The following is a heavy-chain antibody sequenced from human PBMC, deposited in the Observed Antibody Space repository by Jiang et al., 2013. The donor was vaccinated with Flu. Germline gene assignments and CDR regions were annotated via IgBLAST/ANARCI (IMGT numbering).Heavy chain of an antibody. Sequence: VQLLESGGGLVQPGRSLRLSCTTSGFTFGDYAMSWVRQAPGKGLEWVGFIRSKAYGGTTEYAASVKGRITISRDDSKSSAYLQMNSLKTEDTAVYYCTREFSGYSDNWGQGT. V-gene: IGHV3-49*04. J-gene: IGHJ4*02. CDR2: IRSKAYGGTT. CDR1: GFTFGDYA. CDR3: TREFSGYSDN. D-gene: IGHD5-12*01.